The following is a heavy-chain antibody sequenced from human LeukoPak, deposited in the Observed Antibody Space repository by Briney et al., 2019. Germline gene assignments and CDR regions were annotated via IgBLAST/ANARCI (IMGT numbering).Heavy chain of an antibody. D-gene: IGHD1-26*01. CDR3: ARHGERGYYYYMDV. CDR2: INHSGST. CDR1: GGSFSGYY. Sequence: PSETLSLTCAVYGGSFSGYYWSWIRQPPGKGLDWIGEINHSGSTNYNPSLKSRVTISVDTSKNQFSLKLSSVTAADTAVYYCARHGERGYYYYMDVWGKGTTVTVSS. J-gene: IGHJ6*03. V-gene: IGHV4-34*01.